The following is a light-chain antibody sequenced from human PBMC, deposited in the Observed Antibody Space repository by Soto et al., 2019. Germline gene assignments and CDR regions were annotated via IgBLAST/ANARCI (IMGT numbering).Light chain of an antibody. CDR1: TIGSKL. V-gene: IGLV3-21*02. CDR3: QVWDASSDDLS. CDR2: EDT. J-gene: IGLJ2*01. Sequence: SYVLTQPPSVSVAPGQTATITCGGNTIGSKLVHWYQQRPGQAPALVVFEDTHRPSGISERFSGSNSGNTATLTITRVEAGDEADYYCQVWDASSDDLSFGGGTKVTVL.